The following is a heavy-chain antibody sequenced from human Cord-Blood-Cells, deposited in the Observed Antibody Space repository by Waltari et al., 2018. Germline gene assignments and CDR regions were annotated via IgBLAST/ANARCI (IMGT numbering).Heavy chain of an antibody. CDR2: IKQDGSEK. Sequence: EVQLVESGGGLVQPGGSLRLTCAASGFNLRRYWLSWVRQAPGKGREWVANIKQDGSEKYYVDSVKGRFTISRDNAKNSLYLQMNSLRAEDTAVYYCWGNWNYFDYWGQGTLVTVSS. CDR3: WGNWNYFDY. D-gene: IGHD1-20*01. J-gene: IGHJ4*02. V-gene: IGHV3-7*01. CDR1: GFNLRRYW.